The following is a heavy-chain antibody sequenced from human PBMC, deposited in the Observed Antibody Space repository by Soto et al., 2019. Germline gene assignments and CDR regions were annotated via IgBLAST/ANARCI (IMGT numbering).Heavy chain of an antibody. CDR1: GGSISSGGYY. CDR3: ARDHPHSYGVYYFDY. V-gene: IGHV4-31*03. D-gene: IGHD5-18*01. Sequence: SETLSLTCTVSGGSISSGGYYWSWIRQHPRKGLEWIGYIYYSGSTYYNPSLKSRVTISVDTSKNQFSLKLSSVTAADTAVYYCARDHPHSYGVYYFDYWGQGTPVTVSS. CDR2: IYYSGST. J-gene: IGHJ4*02.